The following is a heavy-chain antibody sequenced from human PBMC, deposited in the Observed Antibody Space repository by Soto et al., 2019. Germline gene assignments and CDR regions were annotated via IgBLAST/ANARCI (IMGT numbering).Heavy chain of an antibody. V-gene: IGHV3-30-3*01. CDR2: ISYDGSNK. CDR1: RFTFSSYA. J-gene: IGHJ3*02. D-gene: IGHD3-22*01. Sequence: QVQLVESGGGVVQPGRSLRLSCAASRFTFSSYAMHWVRQAPGKGLEWVAVISYDGSNKYYADSVKGRFTISRDNSKNTLYLQMNSLRAEDTAVYYCARETGDSSGYYVTTDAFDIWGQGTMVTVSS. CDR3: ARETGDSSGYYVTTDAFDI.